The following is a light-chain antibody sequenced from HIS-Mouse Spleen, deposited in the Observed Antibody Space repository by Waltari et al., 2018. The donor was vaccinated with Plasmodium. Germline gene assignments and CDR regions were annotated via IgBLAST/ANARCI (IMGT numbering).Light chain of an antibody. CDR2: DVS. V-gene: IGLV2-11*01. CDR1: SSDVGGYNY. J-gene: IGLJ2*01. CDR3: CSYAGSYTFVV. Sequence: QSALTPPRPVSGSPGQSVNISCTGTSSDVGGYNYVSWSQQHPGKAHKLMIYDVSKRPSGVPDRFSGSKSGNTASLTISGLQAEDEADYYCCSYAGSYTFVVFGGGTKLTVL.